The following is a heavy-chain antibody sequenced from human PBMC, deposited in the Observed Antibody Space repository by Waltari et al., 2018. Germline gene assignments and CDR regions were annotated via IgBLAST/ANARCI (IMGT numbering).Heavy chain of an antibody. D-gene: IGHD5-12*01. V-gene: IGHV1-2*06. CDR3: ARGYEMSTIGFDLDH. CDR1: GYTFTDNF. Sequence: QVQMVQSGTEVKKSGASVKVSCKASGYTFTDNFIHWVRQAPGQGLEWMGRINPPSGGPNYALRFQFRVTMTREASITTAYMELSSLTSDDTAVYYCARGYEMSTIGFDLDHWGQGTLVTVSS. CDR2: INPPSGGP. J-gene: IGHJ4*02.